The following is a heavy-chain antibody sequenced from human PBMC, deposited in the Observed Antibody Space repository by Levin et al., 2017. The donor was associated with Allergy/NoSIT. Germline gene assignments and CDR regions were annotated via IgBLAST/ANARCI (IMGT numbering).Heavy chain of an antibody. CDR2: IWYDGSNK. J-gene: IGHJ6*02. Sequence: GGSLRLSCAASGFTFSSYGMHWVRQAPGKGLEWVAVIWYDGSNKYYADSVKGRFTISRDNSKNTLYLQMNSLRAEDTAVYYCARDLGDGYNYYYYYGMDVWGQGTTVTVSS. D-gene: IGHD5-24*01. CDR1: GFTFSSYG. CDR3: ARDLGDGYNYYYYYGMDV. V-gene: IGHV3-33*01.